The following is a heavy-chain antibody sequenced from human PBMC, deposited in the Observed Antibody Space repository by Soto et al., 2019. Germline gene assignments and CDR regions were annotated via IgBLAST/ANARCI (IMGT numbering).Heavy chain of an antibody. J-gene: IGHJ4*02. CDR1: GFTFSSYS. V-gene: IGHV3-48*01. CDR3: ARETPTLGSYFDY. Sequence: EVQLVESGGGLVQPGGSLRLSCAASGFTFSSYSMNWVRQAPGKGLEWVSYISSSSSTIYYADSVKGRFTISRDNAKNSLYLQMNSLRAEDTAVYYCARETPTLGSYFDYWGQGTLVTVSS. CDR2: ISSSSSTI. D-gene: IGHD1-26*01.